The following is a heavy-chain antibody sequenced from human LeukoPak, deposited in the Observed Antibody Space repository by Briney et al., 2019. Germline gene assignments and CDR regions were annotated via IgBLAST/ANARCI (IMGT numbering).Heavy chain of an antibody. D-gene: IGHD2-21*02. V-gene: IGHV1-69*05. Sequence: GASVKVSCKASGGTFSSYAITWVRQAPGQRLECMGGIIPIFGTANSAQKFQGRVTITTDESTSTAYMELSSLRSEDTAVYYCAVVTTGLNWFDPWGQGTLVTVSS. CDR3: AVVTTGLNWFDP. CDR1: GGTFSSYA. CDR2: IIPIFGTA. J-gene: IGHJ5*02.